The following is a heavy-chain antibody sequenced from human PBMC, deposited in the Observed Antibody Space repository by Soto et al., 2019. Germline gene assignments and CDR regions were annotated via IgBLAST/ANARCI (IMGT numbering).Heavy chain of an antibody. Sequence: QVQLVESGGGVVQPGRSLRLSCAASGFTFSSYGMHWVRQAPGKGLEWVAVIWYDGSNKYYADSVKGRFTISRDNSKNTLYLQMNSLRAEDTAVYYCVFGVADDAFDIWGQGTMVTVSS. V-gene: IGHV3-33*01. CDR3: VFGVADDAFDI. D-gene: IGHD3-3*01. CDR2: IWYDGSNK. CDR1: GFTFSSYG. J-gene: IGHJ3*02.